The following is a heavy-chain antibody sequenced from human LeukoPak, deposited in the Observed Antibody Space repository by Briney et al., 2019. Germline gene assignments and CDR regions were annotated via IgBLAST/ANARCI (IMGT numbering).Heavy chain of an antibody. CDR2: INSDGSST. CDR1: GFTFSSYW. D-gene: IGHD3-3*01. CDR3: AASRWSGALDF. J-gene: IGHJ4*02. V-gene: IGHV3-74*01. Sequence: GGSLRLSCAASGFTFSSYWMHWVRQAPGKGLVWVSRINSDGSSTSYADSVKGRFTVSRNNARNTLYLQMNNLRDEDSAVYYCAASRWSGALDFWGKGSLVTVSS.